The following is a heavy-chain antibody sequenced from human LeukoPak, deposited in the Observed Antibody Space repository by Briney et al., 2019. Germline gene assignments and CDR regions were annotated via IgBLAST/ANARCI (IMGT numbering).Heavy chain of an antibody. Sequence: GGSLRLSCAASGFTFSNYWMHWVRQAPGKGLVWVSRINSDGINTSYADSVKGRFTISRDNAKNTLNLQMNSLRAEDTAVYYCATDTIRDWGQGTPVTVST. J-gene: IGHJ4*02. CDR3: ATDTIRD. D-gene: IGHD3-3*01. CDR2: INSDGINT. V-gene: IGHV3-74*01. CDR1: GFTFSNYW.